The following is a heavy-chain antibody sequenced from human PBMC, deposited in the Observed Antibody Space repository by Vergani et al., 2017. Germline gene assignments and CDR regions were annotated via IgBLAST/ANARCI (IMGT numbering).Heavy chain of an antibody. CDR3: ARRSIAAARPTHYYYYYYMDV. CDR1: GGSISSSSYY. J-gene: IGHJ6*03. V-gene: IGHV4-39*07. D-gene: IGHD6-13*01. Sequence: QLQLQESGPGLVKPSETLSLTCTVSGGSISSSSYYWGWIRQPPGKGLEWIGSIYYSGSTYYNPSLKSRVTISVDTSKNQFSLKLSSVTAADTAVYYCARRSIAAARPTHYYYYYYMDVWGKGTTVTVSS. CDR2: IYYSGST.